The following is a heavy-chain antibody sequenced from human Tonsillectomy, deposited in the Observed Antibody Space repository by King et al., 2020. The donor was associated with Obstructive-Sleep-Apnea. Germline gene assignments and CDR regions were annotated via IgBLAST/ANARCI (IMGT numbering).Heavy chain of an antibody. Sequence: VQLQESGPGLVKPSETLSLTCTVSGGSISNYYWSWIRQPPGKGLEWIGYMYYSGNTNFNPSLKSRVTISADTSKIPFSLRLRSVTAADTAVYYCARHRGVEDYGGYGDYFDYWGQGTLVTVS. CDR3: ARHRGVEDYGGYGDYFDY. J-gene: IGHJ4*02. CDR2: MYYSGNT. V-gene: IGHV4-59*08. CDR1: GGSISNYY. D-gene: IGHD5-12*01.